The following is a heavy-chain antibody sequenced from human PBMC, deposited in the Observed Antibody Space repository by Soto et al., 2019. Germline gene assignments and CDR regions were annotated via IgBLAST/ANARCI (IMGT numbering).Heavy chain of an antibody. J-gene: IGHJ4*02. CDR1: GFTFSSYG. V-gene: IGHV3-30*03. CDR3: ARARVDTAMVMAY. Sequence: GALRLSCAASGFTFSSYGMHWVRQAPGKGLEWVAVISYDGSNKYYADSVKGRFTISRDNAKNTLYLQMNSLRAEDTAVYYCARARVDTAMVMAYWGQGTLVTVSS. D-gene: IGHD5-18*01. CDR2: ISYDGSNK.